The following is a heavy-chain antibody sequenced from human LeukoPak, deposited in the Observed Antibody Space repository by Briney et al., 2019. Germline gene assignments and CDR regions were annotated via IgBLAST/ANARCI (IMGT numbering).Heavy chain of an antibody. J-gene: IGHJ4*02. CDR3: AKGGSWYYFSDY. D-gene: IGHD6-13*01. Sequence: GGSLRLSCAASGFSFSSYAMSWVRQAPGKGLEWVSVVGGSGGSTYYADSVRGRFTISRDNSKNTLYLQMNSLRAEDTAVYYCAKGGSWYYFSDYWGQGTLVTVSS. CDR1: GFSFSSYA. V-gene: IGHV3-23*01. CDR2: VGGSGGST.